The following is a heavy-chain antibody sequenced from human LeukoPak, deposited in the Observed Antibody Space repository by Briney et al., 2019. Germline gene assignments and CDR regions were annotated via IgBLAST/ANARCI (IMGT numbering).Heavy chain of an antibody. J-gene: IGHJ4*02. CDR3: AKSGGEFVEMATIYYFDS. Sequence: GGTLRLSCAASGFNFDDYAMHWVRQAPGKGLEWVSGITWDSDRIGYADSVKGRFTISRDNAKNSLYLQMNSLRAEDTALYYCAKSGGEFVEMATIYYFDSWGQGTLVTVSS. D-gene: IGHD5-24*01. CDR1: GFNFDDYA. CDR2: ITWDSDRI. V-gene: IGHV3-9*01.